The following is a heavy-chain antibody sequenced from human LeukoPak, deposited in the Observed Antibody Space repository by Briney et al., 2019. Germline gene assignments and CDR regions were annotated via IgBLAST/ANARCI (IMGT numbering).Heavy chain of an antibody. CDR2: MNPNSGDA. CDR1: GYTFTSFD. V-gene: IGHV1-8*01. D-gene: IGHD6-19*01. CDR3: ARGRGAVAGNDY. J-gene: IGHJ4*02. Sequence: GASVKDSCKASGYTFTSFDINWVRQATGQGLEWMGWMNPNSGDAGSVQKFQGRVTMTKNTAISTAYMELSSLSSEDTAVYYCARGRGAVAGNDYWGQGTLVTVSS.